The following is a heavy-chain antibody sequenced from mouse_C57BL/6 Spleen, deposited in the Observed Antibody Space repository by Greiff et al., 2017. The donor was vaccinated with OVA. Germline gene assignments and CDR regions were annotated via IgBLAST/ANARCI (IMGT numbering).Heavy chain of an antibody. D-gene: IGHD1-1*01. Sequence: QVQLQQPGAELVKPGASVKLSCKASGYTFTSYWMHWVKQRPGQGLEWIGMIHPNSGSTNYNEKFKSKATLTVDKSSSTAYMQLSSLTSEDSAVYYCANYYGSSFYWYFDVWGTGTTVTVSS. CDR2: IHPNSGST. CDR1: GYTFTSYW. V-gene: IGHV1-64*01. J-gene: IGHJ1*03. CDR3: ANYYGSSFYWYFDV.